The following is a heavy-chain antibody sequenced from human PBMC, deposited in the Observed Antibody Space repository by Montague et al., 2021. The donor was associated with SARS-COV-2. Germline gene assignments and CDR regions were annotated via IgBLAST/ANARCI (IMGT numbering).Heavy chain of an antibody. D-gene: IGHD6-13*01. CDR1: GDSVSSNSAT. CDR2: TYYRSMWKS. J-gene: IGHJ4*02. CDR3: VRGIEAAGSYDY. Sequence: CAISGDSVSSNSATWNWIRQSPSRGLEWLGRTYYRSMWKSDYARSVKSRIAINPGTSKNQFSLQLSSVTPEDTALYYCVRGIEAAGSYDYWGQGTLVTVSS. V-gene: IGHV6-1*01.